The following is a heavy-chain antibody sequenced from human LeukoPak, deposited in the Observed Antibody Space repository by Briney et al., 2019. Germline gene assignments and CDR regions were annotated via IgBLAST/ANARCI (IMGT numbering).Heavy chain of an antibody. V-gene: IGHV4-34*01. CDR2: INHSGGT. J-gene: IGHJ6*02. CDR3: ARGVREYYYGMDV. Sequence: KTSETLSLTCVVYGGSFSGYYWSWIRQPPGKGLEWIGEINHSGGTNYNPSLKSRVTISVDTSKKQFALKLSSVTAADTAVYYCARGVREYYYGMDVWGQGTTVTVSS. CDR1: GGSFSGYY.